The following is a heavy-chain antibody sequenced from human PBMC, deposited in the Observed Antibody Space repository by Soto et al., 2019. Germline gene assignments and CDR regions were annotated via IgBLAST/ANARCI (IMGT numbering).Heavy chain of an antibody. Sequence: SGGSLRLSCAASGFTFSSYAMSWVRQAPGKGLEWVSAISGSGGSTYYADSVKGRFTISRDNSKNTLYLQMNSLGAEDTAVYYCARDLLYGDYQFDYWGQGTLVTVSS. CDR1: GFTFSSYA. V-gene: IGHV3-23*01. CDR2: ISGSGGST. CDR3: ARDLLYGDYQFDY. D-gene: IGHD4-17*01. J-gene: IGHJ4*02.